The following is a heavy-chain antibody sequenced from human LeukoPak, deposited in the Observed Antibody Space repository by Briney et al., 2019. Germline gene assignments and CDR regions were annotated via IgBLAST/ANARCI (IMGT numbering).Heavy chain of an antibody. CDR2: ISGSGGST. D-gene: IGHD3-22*01. CDR1: GFTFSNAW. CDR3: AKGAISGYDSSGYYFDY. J-gene: IGHJ4*02. V-gene: IGHV3-23*01. Sequence: GGSLRLSCAASGFTFSNAWMSWVRQAPGKGLEWVSAISGSGGSTYYADSVKGRFTISRDNSKNTLYLQMNSLRAEDTAVYYCAKGAISGYDSSGYYFDYWGQGTLVTVSS.